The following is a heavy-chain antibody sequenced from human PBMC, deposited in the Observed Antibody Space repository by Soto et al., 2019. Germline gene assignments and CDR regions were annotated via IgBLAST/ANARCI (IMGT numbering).Heavy chain of an antibody. CDR2: IYYSGST. D-gene: IGHD3-10*01. CDR3: ARSYYGSETPDY. Sequence: QVQLQESGPGLVKPSETLSLTCTVSGGSISSYYWSWIRQPPGKGLEWIGYIYYSGSTNYNPSLKSRVTISVDTSKNQFSLKLSSVTAADTAVYYCARSYYGSETPDYWGQGTLVTVSS. CDR1: GGSISSYY. V-gene: IGHV4-59*01. J-gene: IGHJ4*02.